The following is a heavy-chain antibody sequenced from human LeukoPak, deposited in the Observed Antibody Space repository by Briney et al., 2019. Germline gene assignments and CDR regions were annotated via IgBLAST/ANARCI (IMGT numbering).Heavy chain of an antibody. V-gene: IGHV3-9*01. CDR2: ISWNSGYI. J-gene: IGHJ4*02. CDR1: GFTFDNYA. Sequence: GGSLRLSCAASGFTFDNYAMRWVRQAPGKGLEWLSIISWNSGYIGYADSVRGRFTISRDNAKKSLDLQMNSLRVEDTAFYYCAKVRGTYSSGYFFEHWGQGPRVRVSS. CDR3: AKVRGTYSSGYFFEH. D-gene: IGHD6-19*01.